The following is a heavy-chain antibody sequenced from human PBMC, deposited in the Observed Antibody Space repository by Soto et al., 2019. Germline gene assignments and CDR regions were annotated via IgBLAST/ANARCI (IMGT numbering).Heavy chain of an antibody. CDR1: GFTFDDYD. J-gene: IGHJ4*02. D-gene: IGHD2-21*02. V-gene: IGHV3-9*01. CDR2: ISWNSGSL. Sequence: EVQLVESGGGLVQPGRSLRLSCAAYGFTFDDYDMHWDRQAPGKGLERVSGISWNSGSLGYADYVKGRFTISRDNSKNSRYLQMNSLRAEDPDLYDCAKDKRLGKQTAQCEYWGEGTLVVVSS. CDR3: AKDKRLGKQTAQCEY.